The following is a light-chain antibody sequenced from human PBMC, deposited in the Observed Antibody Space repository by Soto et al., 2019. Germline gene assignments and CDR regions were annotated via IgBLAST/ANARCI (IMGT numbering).Light chain of an antibody. J-gene: IGLJ1*01. V-gene: IGLV2-14*03. CDR3: NSYTGTSARYV. Sequence: QSVLTQPASVSGSPGQSITISCTGNSNDVGRYNYVSWYQQHPGKAPKLIIFDVSYRPSGVSNRFSGSKSANTASLTIFGLQAEDEADYYCNSYTGTSARYVFGTGTKVTVL. CDR1: SNDVGRYNY. CDR2: DVS.